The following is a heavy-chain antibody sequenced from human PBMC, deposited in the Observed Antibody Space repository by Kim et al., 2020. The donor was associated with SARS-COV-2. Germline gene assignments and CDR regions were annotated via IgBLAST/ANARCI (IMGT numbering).Heavy chain of an antibody. Sequence: KGRFTISRDNAKNSLYLQMNSLRAEDTAVYYCARGSITMIVVVPKFPFDYWGQGTLVTVSS. V-gene: IGHV3-11*06. D-gene: IGHD3-22*01. J-gene: IGHJ4*02. CDR3: ARGSITMIVVVPKFPFDY.